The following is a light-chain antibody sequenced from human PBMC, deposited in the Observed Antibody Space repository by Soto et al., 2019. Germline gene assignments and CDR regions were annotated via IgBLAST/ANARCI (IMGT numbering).Light chain of an antibody. J-gene: IGKJ1*01. CDR3: LQDYDYPRT. V-gene: IGKV1-6*01. CDR2: AAS. Sequence: ATQMTQSPSSLSASVGDRVTIACRASQCIRTGLGWYQQKAGEAPKLLIYAASTLQSGVPPRFSGSGSGTDFTLTISSLQPEDFATYYCLQDYDYPRTFGQGTKVEMK. CDR1: QCIRTG.